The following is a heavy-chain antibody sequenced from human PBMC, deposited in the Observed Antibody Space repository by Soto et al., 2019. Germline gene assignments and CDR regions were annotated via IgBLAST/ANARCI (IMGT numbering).Heavy chain of an antibody. V-gene: IGHV4-61*08. D-gene: IGHD4-17*01. CDR1: GGSISSGGYS. J-gene: IGHJ4*02. CDR3: VRGDDDYAYKFDY. Sequence: SEMLSLTCAVCGGSISSGGYSWSWIRQPPGKGLEWIAYMYYSGSTNYNPSLKSRVTISRDTSKNQFSLKLRSVTAADTAMYSCVRGDDDYAYKFDYWGQGILVTVSS. CDR2: MYYSGST.